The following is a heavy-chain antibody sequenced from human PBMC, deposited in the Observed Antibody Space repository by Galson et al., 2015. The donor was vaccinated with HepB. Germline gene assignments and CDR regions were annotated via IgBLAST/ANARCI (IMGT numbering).Heavy chain of an antibody. Sequence: SLRLSCAASGFIFRDYWMHWVRQAPGQGLMWVSYINFDGTTTKYADSVKGRFTTSRENAENTLYLQMNSLRAEDTGVYYCVRELAFGCVSCSHLGQGTLVTVSS. J-gene: IGHJ4*02. CDR1: GFIFRDYW. D-gene: IGHD3-16*01. CDR3: VRELAFGCVSCSH. V-gene: IGHV3-74*01. CDR2: INFDGTTT.